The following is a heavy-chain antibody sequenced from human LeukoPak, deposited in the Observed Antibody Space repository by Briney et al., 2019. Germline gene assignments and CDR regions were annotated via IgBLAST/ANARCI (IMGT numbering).Heavy chain of an antibody. CDR3: ARSKLERRMGYYYYYMDV. D-gene: IGHD1-1*01. J-gene: IGHJ6*03. Sequence: ASVKVSCKASGYTFTGYYMHWVRQAPGQGLEWMGWINPNSGGTNYAQKFQGRVTMTRDTSISTAYMELSRLRSEDMAVYYRARSKLERRMGYYYYYMDVWGKGTTVTVSS. V-gene: IGHV1-2*02. CDR1: GYTFTGYY. CDR2: INPNSGGT.